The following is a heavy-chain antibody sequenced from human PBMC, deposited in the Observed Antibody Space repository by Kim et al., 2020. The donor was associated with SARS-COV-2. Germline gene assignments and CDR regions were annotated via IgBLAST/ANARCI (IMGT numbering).Heavy chain of an antibody. V-gene: IGHV5-51*01. CDR3: ARSGSSSSAVGFDWFDP. CDR1: GYSFTSYW. CDR2: IYPGDSDT. Sequence: GESLKISCKGSGYSFTSYWIGWVRQMPGKGLEWMGIIYPGDSDTRYSPSFQGQVTISADKSISTAYLQWSSLKASDTAMYYCARSGSSSSAVGFDWFDPWGQGTLVTFSS. J-gene: IGHJ5*02. D-gene: IGHD2-15*01.